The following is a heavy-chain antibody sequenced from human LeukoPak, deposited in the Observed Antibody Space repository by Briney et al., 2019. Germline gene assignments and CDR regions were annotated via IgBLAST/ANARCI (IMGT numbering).Heavy chain of an antibody. CDR3: ASSPTYSSGYRS. CDR2: ISSSSSYI. D-gene: IGHD3-22*01. J-gene: IGHJ4*02. Sequence: GGSLRLSCAASGFTFSSYSMNWVRQAPGKRLEWVSYISSSSSYIYYADSVKGRFTISRDNAKNSLYLQMNSLRAEDTAVYYCASSPTYSSGYRSWGQGTLVTVSS. CDR1: GFTFSSYS. V-gene: IGHV3-21*05.